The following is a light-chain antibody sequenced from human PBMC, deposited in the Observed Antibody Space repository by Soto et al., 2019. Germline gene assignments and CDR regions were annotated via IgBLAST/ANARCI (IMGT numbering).Light chain of an antibody. Sequence: DIQMTQSPSTLSASVGDRVTINCRASQSISSWLAWYQQKPGTAPKLLIYKASSLESGVPSRFSGSGSGTEFTLTISSLQPDDFATYYCQQYNGNSVFGQGTKVEIK. CDR2: KAS. CDR1: QSISSW. CDR3: QQYNGNSV. V-gene: IGKV1-5*03. J-gene: IGKJ1*01.